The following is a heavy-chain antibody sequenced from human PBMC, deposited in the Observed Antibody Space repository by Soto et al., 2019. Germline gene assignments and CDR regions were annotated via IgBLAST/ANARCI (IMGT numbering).Heavy chain of an antibody. Sequence: SETLSLTCAVSGGSISSGGYSWSWIRQPPGKGLEWIGYIYHSGSTYYNPSLKSRVTISVDRSKNQFSLKLSSVTAADTAVYYCARDPINVLRYFDWSKPRDYYYGMDVWGQGTTVTVSS. CDR2: IYHSGST. CDR3: ARDPINVLRYFDWSKPRDYYYGMDV. V-gene: IGHV4-30-2*01. J-gene: IGHJ6*02. CDR1: GGSISSGGYS. D-gene: IGHD3-9*01.